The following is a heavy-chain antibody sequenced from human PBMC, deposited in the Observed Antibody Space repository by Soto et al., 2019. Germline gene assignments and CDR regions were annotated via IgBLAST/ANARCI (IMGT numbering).Heavy chain of an antibody. CDR2: ISSSGSTI. CDR3: ARDGKYCTNGVCYSRGYYYYYGMDV. J-gene: IGHJ6*02. CDR1: GFTFSDYY. D-gene: IGHD2-8*01. V-gene: IGHV3-11*01. Sequence: PGGSLRLSCAAPGFTFSDYYMSWIRQAPGKGLEWVSYISSSGSTIYYADSVKGRFTISRDNAKNSLYLQMNSLRAEDTAVYYCARDGKYCTNGVCYSRGYYYYYGMDVWGQGTTVTVSS.